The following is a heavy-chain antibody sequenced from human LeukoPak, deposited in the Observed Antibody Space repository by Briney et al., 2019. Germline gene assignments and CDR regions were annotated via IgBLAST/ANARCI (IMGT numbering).Heavy chain of an antibody. Sequence: SETLSLTGTVSGGTFSRHYWGWIRQTPGKGLEWIAYIDDSGSTNYNPSLKSRLTISVDATKNQVSLKLSSVTAADTAVYYCARDRRRERLHAFDMWGQGTRVTVSS. CDR2: IDDSGST. CDR1: GGTFSRHY. D-gene: IGHD1-26*01. CDR3: ARDRRRERLHAFDM. J-gene: IGHJ3*02. V-gene: IGHV4-59*11.